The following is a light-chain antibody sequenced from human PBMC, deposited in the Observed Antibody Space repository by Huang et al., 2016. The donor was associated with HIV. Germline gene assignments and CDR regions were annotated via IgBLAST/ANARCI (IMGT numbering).Light chain of an antibody. CDR3: HQYYDTPQT. J-gene: IGKJ1*01. Sequence: DIVVTQSPDSLALSLGGRAAINCTASQSVLKTSNNKNCISWYQLKPGQPPKLLFYWASTRESGVPDRFSGSGSGTHFTLTIASLQAEDVAVYYCHQYYDTPQTFGQGTKVEVK. V-gene: IGKV4-1*01. CDR1: QSVLKTSNNKNC. CDR2: WAS.